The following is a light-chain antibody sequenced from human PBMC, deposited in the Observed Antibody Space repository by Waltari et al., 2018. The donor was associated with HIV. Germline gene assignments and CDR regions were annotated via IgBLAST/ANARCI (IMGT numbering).Light chain of an antibody. J-gene: IGLJ3*02. Sequence: QSALTQPASVSGSPGQSITISCTGTNNDVGGYNYVSWYQQHPGKAPKLMIYDVSNRPAGVSNRCSGSKSGNTASLTISGLQAEDEADYYCSSYTSSSTRVFGGGTKLTVL. CDR2: DVS. CDR3: SSYTSSSTRV. CDR1: NNDVGGYNY. V-gene: IGLV2-14*03.